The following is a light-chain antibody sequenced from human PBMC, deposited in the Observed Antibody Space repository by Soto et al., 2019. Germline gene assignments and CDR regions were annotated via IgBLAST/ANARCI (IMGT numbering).Light chain of an antibody. CDR2: GAS. J-gene: IGKJ2*01. CDR1: QSVSSN. CDR3: QQYNNWPYT. Sequence: LSVSPGERATLSCRASQSVSSNLAWYQQKPGQAPRLLIFGASTRATGIPARFSGSGSGTEFTLTISSLQSEDFAVYHCQQYNNWPYTFGQGTTLEIK. V-gene: IGKV3-15*01.